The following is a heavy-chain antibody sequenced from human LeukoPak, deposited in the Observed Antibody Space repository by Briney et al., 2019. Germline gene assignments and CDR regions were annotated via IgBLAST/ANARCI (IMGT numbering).Heavy chain of an antibody. Sequence: RQAPGKGLEGVAVLWYDGSKKYYADSVKGRFTISRDNSKNTLYLQMNSLRVEDTAVYYCSRGIDGYDSIVDYWGQGTLVTVSS. J-gene: IGHJ4*02. V-gene: IGHV3-33*01. D-gene: IGHD5-24*01. CDR2: LWYDGSKK. CDR3: SRGIDGYDSIVDY.